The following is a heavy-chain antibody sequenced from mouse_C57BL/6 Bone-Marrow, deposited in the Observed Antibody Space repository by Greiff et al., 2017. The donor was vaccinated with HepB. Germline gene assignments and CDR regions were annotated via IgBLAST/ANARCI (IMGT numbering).Heavy chain of an antibody. Sequence: DVKLVESGPELVKPGASVKMSCKASGYTFTDYNMHWVKQSHGKSLEWIGYINPNNGGTSYNQKFKGKATLTVNKSSSTAYMELRSLTSEDSAVYYCARGGWLLLAWFAYWGQGTLVTVSA. D-gene: IGHD2-3*01. CDR3: ARGGWLLLAWFAY. V-gene: IGHV1-22*01. CDR1: GYTFTDYN. CDR2: INPNNGGT. J-gene: IGHJ3*01.